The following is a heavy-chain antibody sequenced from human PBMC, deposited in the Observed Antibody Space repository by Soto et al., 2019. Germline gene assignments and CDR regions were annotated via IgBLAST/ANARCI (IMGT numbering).Heavy chain of an antibody. Sequence: VQLMQSGAEVKQPGSSVKVSCKASGGTFSSHSINWVRQAPGQGLEWMGGIITLVGTANYAQNFQGRVTITADQSTSTAYMELNSLRSDDTAVYYCAREVGDGDFSAALLDWGQGTLVTVSS. CDR2: IITLVGTA. D-gene: IGHD4-17*01. J-gene: IGHJ4*02. V-gene: IGHV1-69*01. CDR3: AREVGDGDFSAALLD. CDR1: GGTFSSHS.